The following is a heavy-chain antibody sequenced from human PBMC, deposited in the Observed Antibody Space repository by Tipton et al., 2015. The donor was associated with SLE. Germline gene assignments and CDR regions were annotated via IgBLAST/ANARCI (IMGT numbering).Heavy chain of an antibody. CDR2: TYYMSKWYN. D-gene: IGHD5-12*01. CDR3: AGGGDIVATRGWYYMDG. J-gene: IGHJ6*03. Sequence: GLVKPSQTLSLTCAISGDSVSSNSSAWNWIRQSPSRGFEWLGRTYYMSKWYNDYAVSVKSRIIINPDTSKNQFSLQLTSVTPEDTAVYYCAGGGDIVATRGWYYMDGWGKGTTVTVSS. V-gene: IGHV6-1*01. CDR1: GDSVSSNSSA.